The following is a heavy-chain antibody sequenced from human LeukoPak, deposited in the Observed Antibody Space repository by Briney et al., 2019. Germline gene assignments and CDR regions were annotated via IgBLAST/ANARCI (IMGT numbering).Heavy chain of an antibody. J-gene: IGHJ4*02. CDR2: ISYSGST. Sequence: KPLGNPFPTCPVSGGALRRYYWSWGRQPPGKGLEWVWYISYSGSTNYNPSLKSRVTISVDTSKNQFSLKLSSVTAADTAVYYCARHDMDIAGAGLDYFDYWGQGTLVTVSS. CDR3: ARHDMDIAGAGLDYFDY. V-gene: IGHV4-59*08. D-gene: IGHD1-26*01. CDR1: GGALRRYY.